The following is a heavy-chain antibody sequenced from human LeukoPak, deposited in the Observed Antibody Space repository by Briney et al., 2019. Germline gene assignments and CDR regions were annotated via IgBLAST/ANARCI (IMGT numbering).Heavy chain of an antibody. Sequence: PGRSLRLSCAASGFTFSRYGMHWVRQAPGKGLEWVAVIWFDGSKKDYADSVKGRFTISRDNSGNTLSLQMNSLRAEDTAVYYCARDLLDSGSYWGQGTLVTVSS. J-gene: IGHJ4*02. CDR3: ARDLLDSGSY. V-gene: IGHV3-33*01. CDR1: GFTFSRYG. D-gene: IGHD1-26*01. CDR2: IWFDGSKK.